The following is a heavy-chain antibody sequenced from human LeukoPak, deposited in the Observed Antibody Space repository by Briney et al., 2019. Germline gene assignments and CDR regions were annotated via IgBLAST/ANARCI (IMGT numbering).Heavy chain of an antibody. J-gene: IGHJ4*02. CDR3: ARTSGSYPINDVDY. D-gene: IGHD1-26*01. V-gene: IGHV3-30*03. Sequence: PGGSLRLSCAASGFIFSSYGVHWVRQAPGKGLEWAAVISYDGSDKYYADSVKGRFTISRDNSRNTLYLQMNTLRAEDTAVYYCARTSGSYPINDVDYWGQGTLVTVSS. CDR1: GFIFSSYG. CDR2: ISYDGSDK.